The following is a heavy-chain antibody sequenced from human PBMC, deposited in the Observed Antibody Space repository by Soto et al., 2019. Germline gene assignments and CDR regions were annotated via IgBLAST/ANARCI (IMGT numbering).Heavy chain of an antibody. CDR2: ISYDGSNK. D-gene: IGHD5-18*01. J-gene: IGHJ6*02. CDR1: GFTFSSYA. CDR3: ARAGSSGYSYASLHYYYYGMDV. V-gene: IGHV3-30-3*01. Sequence: GGSLRLSCAASGFTFSSYAMHWVRQAPGKGLEWVAVISYDGSNKYYADSVKGRFTISRDNSKNTLYLQMNSLRAEDTAVYYCARAGSSGYSYASLHYYYYGMDVWGQGTTVTVSS.